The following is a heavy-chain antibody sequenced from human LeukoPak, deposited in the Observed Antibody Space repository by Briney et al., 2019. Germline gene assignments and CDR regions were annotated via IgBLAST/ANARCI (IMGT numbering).Heavy chain of an antibody. V-gene: IGHV2-5*02. CDR2: IYWDDDK. CDR1: GFSLRTSGVG. J-gene: IGHJ4*02. D-gene: IGHD3-22*01. CDR3: AMGMVDYYDSSGYSN. Sequence: SGPTLVYPTPTLTLTCTFSGFSLRTSGVGVGWIRQPPGKALEWLALIYWDDDKRYSPSPKSRLTITKDTSKNQVVLTMTNMDPVDTATYYCAMGMVDYYDSSGYSNWGQGTLVTVSS.